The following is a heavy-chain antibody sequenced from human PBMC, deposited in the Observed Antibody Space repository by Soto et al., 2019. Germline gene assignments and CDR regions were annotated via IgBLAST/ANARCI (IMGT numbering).Heavy chain of an antibody. D-gene: IGHD5-12*01. V-gene: IGHV4-39*01. CDR1: DDSISSSGYY. J-gene: IGHJ4*02. CDR2: IDYTGST. Sequence: QLHMQESGPGPVKPSETLSLTCTVSDDSISSSGYYWAWIRQPPGKGVEWIGNIDYTGSTYYNPSLESRVAFSVDTTKNQFSLKVSSVTAADTAVYYCARPVSVSGFGDYFDQWGQGTLVTVSS. CDR3: ARPVSVSGFGDYFDQ.